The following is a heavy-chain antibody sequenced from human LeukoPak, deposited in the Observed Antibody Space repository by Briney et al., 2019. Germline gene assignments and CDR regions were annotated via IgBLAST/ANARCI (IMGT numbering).Heavy chain of an antibody. D-gene: IGHD3-16*02. CDR2: ISGSGGST. J-gene: IGHJ4*02. CDR1: GFTFSSYG. V-gene: IGHV3-23*01. Sequence: GGSLRLSCAASGFTFSSYGMSWVRQAPGKGLEWVSAISGSGGSTYYADSVKGRFTISRDNAKNSLSLQMNSLRAEDTAVYYCARAGGSYRLEYWGQGTLVTVSS. CDR3: ARAGGSYRLEY.